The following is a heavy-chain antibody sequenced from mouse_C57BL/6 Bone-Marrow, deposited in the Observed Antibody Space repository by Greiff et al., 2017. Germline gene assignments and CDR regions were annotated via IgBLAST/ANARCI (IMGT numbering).Heavy chain of an antibody. CDR2: IDPSDSYT. CDR3: ARYGNYCVYAMDY. D-gene: IGHD2-1*01. CDR1: GYTFTSYW. Sequence: QVQLQQPGAELVKPGASVKLSCKASGYTFTSYWMQWVKQRPGQGLEWIGEIDPSDSYTNYNQKFKGKATLTVDTSSSTAYMQLSSLTSDDSAVYYCARYGNYCVYAMDYWGQGTSVTVSS. J-gene: IGHJ4*01. V-gene: IGHV1-50*01.